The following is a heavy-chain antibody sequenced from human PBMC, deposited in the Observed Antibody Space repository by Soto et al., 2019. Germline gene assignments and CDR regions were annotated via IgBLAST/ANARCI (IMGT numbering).Heavy chain of an antibody. D-gene: IGHD2-21*02. J-gene: IGHJ4*02. CDR2: IRLAAGNT. Sequence: DVQLLESGGGLLQPGGSLRLSCAVSGVTLSDYAMSWVRQAPGEGLEWVSSIRLAAGNTHYADSVRGRFTISRDNLKNILYLQMNYLRAEDTALYYCAKSTYCAGDCYSKDFDAWGQGTLVTVS. CDR1: GVTLSDYA. CDR3: AKSTYCAGDCYSKDFDA. V-gene: IGHV3-23*01.